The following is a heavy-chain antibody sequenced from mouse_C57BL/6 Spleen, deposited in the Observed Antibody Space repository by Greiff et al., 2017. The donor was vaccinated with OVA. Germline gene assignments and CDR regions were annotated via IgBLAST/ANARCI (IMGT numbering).Heavy chain of an antibody. Sequence: QVQLKQPGAELVRPGSSVKLSCKASGYTFTSYWMHWVKQRPIQGLEWIGNIDPSDSETHYNQKFKDKATLTVDKSSSTAYMQLSSLTSEDSAVYYCARGGSSYDYAMDYWGQGTSVTVSS. D-gene: IGHD1-1*01. CDR2: IDPSDSET. V-gene: IGHV1-52*01. J-gene: IGHJ4*01. CDR1: GYTFTSYW. CDR3: ARGGSSYDYAMDY.